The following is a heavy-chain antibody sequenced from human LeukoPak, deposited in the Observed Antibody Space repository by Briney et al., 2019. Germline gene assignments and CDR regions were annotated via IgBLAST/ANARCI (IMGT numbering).Heavy chain of an antibody. D-gene: IGHD1-26*01. Sequence: SETLSLTCTVSGGSISSYYWSWLRQPQGKGLEWIGYIYYSGSTNYNPSLKSRVTISVDTSKNQFSLKLSSVTAADTAVYYCARDSGSWPGAFDIWGQGTMVTVSS. V-gene: IGHV4-59*01. J-gene: IGHJ3*02. CDR3: ARDSGSWPGAFDI. CDR2: IYYSGST. CDR1: GGSISSYY.